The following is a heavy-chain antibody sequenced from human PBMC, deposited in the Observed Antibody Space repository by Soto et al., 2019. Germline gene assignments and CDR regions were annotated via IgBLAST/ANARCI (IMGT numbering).Heavy chain of an antibody. J-gene: IGHJ6*02. CDR1: GGTFSSYA. D-gene: IGHD6-19*01. Sequence: AASVKVSCKASGGTFSSYAISWVRQAPGQGLEWMGGIIPIFGTANYAQKFQGRVTITADESTSTAYMELSSLRSEDTAVYYCARDLRGGIAVAGTGDYYYGMDVWGQGTTVTVSS. CDR3: ARDLRGGIAVAGTGDYYYGMDV. CDR2: IIPIFGTA. V-gene: IGHV1-69*13.